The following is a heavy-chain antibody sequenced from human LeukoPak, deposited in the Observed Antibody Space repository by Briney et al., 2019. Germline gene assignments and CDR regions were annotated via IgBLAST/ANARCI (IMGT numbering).Heavy chain of an antibody. CDR2: IYHSGST. D-gene: IGHD2-15*01. V-gene: IGHV4-4*02. CDR1: GGSISSGNW. Sequence: SETLSLTCAVSGGSISSGNWWSWVRQPPGKGLEWIGEIYHSGSTNYNPSLKSRVTISVDTSKNQFSLNLKSVTAADTAVYYCARDRDVDDFDSWGHGTLVTVSS. J-gene: IGHJ4*01. CDR3: ARDRDVDDFDS.